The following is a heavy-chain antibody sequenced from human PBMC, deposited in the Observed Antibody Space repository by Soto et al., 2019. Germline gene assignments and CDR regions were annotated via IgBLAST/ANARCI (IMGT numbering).Heavy chain of an antibody. V-gene: IGHV1-18*01. CDR2: ISAYNGNT. Sequence: ASVKVSCKASGYTFTSYGISWVRQAPGQGLEWMGWISAYNGNTNYAQKIQGRVTMTTDTSTSTAYMELRSLRSDDTAVYYCGRDDQDIVVVVAATGYYYYGMDVWGQGTTVTVSS. D-gene: IGHD2-15*01. J-gene: IGHJ6*02. CDR1: GYTFTSYG. CDR3: GRDDQDIVVVVAATGYYYYGMDV.